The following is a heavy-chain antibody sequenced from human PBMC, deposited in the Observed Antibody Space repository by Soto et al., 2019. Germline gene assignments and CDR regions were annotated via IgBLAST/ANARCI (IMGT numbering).Heavy chain of an antibody. CDR1: GFTFSNHD. Sequence: EVHLVESGGGLEQPGGSLRLSCAASGFTFSNHDMHWVRQAPGKGLEWVSGLDSRGYTNYAASVKGRFSISGDSGKKSFHHKINNLRAEDTALYFCATERIGTDYFDNWGQGTLVTVSS. CDR2: LDSRGYT. V-gene: IGHV3-13*01. CDR3: ATERIGTDYFDN. J-gene: IGHJ4*02. D-gene: IGHD1-1*01.